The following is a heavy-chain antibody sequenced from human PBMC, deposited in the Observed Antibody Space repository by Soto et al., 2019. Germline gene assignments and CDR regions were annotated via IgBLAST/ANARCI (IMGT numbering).Heavy chain of an antibody. CDR1: GCSISSGGYY. V-gene: IGHV4-31*03. D-gene: IGHD5-12*01. Sequence: PSETLSLTCTVSGCSISSGGYYWSWIRQHPGKGLEWIGYIYYSGSTYYNPSLKSRVTISVDTSKNQFSLKLSSVTAADTAVYYCARDIRWASITSENYYYYGMDVWGQGTTVTVSS. J-gene: IGHJ6*02. CDR3: ARDIRWASITSENYYYYGMDV. CDR2: IYYSGST.